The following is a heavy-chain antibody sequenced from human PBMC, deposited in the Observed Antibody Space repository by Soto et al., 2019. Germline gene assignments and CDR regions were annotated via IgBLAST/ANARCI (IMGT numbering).Heavy chain of an antibody. CDR1: GGTFSSYA. J-gene: IGHJ4*02. V-gene: IGHV1-69*13. Sequence: SVKVSCKASGGTFSSYAISWVRQAPGQGLEWMGGIIPIFGTANYAQKFQGRVTITADESTSTAYMELSSLRSEDTAVYYCASPDYYDSSGYYTLFDYWGQGTLVTVSS. CDR3: ASPDYYDSSGYYTLFDY. CDR2: IIPIFGTA. D-gene: IGHD3-22*01.